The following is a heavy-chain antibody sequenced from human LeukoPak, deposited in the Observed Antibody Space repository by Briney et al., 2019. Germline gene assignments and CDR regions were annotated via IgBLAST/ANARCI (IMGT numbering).Heavy chain of an antibody. CDR3: AKGSQGRGYSGYDRIYNYHYYYGMDV. Sequence: PGGSLRLSCAASGFTFSSYGMHWVRQAPGKGLEWVAVISYDGSNKYYADSVKGRFTISRDNSKNTLYLQMNSLRAEDTAVYYCAKGSQGRGYSGYDRIYNYHYYYGMDVWGQGTTVTVSS. V-gene: IGHV3-30*18. CDR1: GFTFSSYG. J-gene: IGHJ6*02. CDR2: ISYDGSNK. D-gene: IGHD5-12*01.